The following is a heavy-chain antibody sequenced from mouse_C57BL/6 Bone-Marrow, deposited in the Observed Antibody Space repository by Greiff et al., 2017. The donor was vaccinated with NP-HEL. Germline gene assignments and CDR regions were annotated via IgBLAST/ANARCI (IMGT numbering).Heavy chain of an antibody. CDR2: SRNKANDYTT. CDR3: ARDAGGNPPMDY. V-gene: IGHV7-1*01. CDR1: GFTFSDFY. J-gene: IGHJ4*01. D-gene: IGHD2-1*01. Sequence: EVKLMESGGGLVQSGRSLRLSCATSGFTFSDFYMEWVRQAPGKGLEWIAASRNKANDYTTEYSASVKGRFIVSRDTSQSILYLQMNALRAEDTAIYYCARDAGGNPPMDYWGQGTSVTVSS.